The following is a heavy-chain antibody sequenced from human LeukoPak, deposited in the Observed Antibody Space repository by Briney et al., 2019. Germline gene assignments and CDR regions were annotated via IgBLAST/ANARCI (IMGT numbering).Heavy chain of an antibody. Sequence: ASVKVSCKASGGTFSSYAISWVRQAPGQGLEWMGGIIPIFGTANYAQKFQGRVTITADESTSTAYMELSSLRSEDTAVYYGARGPRVFGVPAATYYFDYWGQGTLVTVSS. J-gene: IGHJ4*02. V-gene: IGHV1-69*13. CDR3: ARGPRVFGVPAATYYFDY. D-gene: IGHD2-2*01. CDR2: IIPIFGTA. CDR1: GGTFSSYA.